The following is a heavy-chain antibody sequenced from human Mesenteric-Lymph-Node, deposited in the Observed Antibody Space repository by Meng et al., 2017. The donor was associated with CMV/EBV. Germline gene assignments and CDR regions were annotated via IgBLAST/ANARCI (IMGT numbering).Heavy chain of an antibody. V-gene: IGHV5-51*01. D-gene: IGHD3-9*01. CDR2: IYPGDSDT. CDR1: GYNFIRYW. Sequence: NISCKSSGYNFIRYWIGGVRQMPGKGLEWMGIIYPGDSDTRYSPSFQGQVTISADKSISTAYLQWSSLKASDTAMYYCAAWFRRGGYWGQGTLVTVSS. J-gene: IGHJ4*02. CDR3: AAWFRRGGY.